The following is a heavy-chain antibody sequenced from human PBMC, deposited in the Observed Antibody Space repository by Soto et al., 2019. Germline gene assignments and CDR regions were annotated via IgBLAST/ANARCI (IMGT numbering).Heavy chain of an antibody. Sequence: XSVKVSCKASVYTLTSYGVSWVRQAPGQGLEWMGWISAYNGNTNYAQKLQGRVTMTTDTSTSTAYMELRSLRSDETAVYYCARVRHGVLRFLAQGRPMDVWGQGTTVTV. V-gene: IGHV1-18*01. CDR3: ARVRHGVLRFLAQGRPMDV. CDR2: ISAYNGNT. D-gene: IGHD3-3*01. CDR1: VYTLTSYG. J-gene: IGHJ6*02.